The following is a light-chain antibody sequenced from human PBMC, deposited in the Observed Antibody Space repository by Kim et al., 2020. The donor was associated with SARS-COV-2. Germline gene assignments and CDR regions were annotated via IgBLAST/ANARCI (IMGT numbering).Light chain of an antibody. CDR3: QQYDSYSPWT. J-gene: IGKJ1*01. CDR2: ETS. CDR1: QSISNW. Sequence: DIQMTQSPSTLSASVGDRVTIACRASQSISNWLAWYQQKPGKAPKLLIYETSTLKSGVPPRFSGSGSGTAFTLTISSLQPDDFATYYCQQYDSYSPWTFGQGTKVDIK. V-gene: IGKV1-5*03.